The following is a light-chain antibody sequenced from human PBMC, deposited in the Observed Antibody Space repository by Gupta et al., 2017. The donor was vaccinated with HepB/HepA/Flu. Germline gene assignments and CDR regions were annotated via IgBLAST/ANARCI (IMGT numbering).Light chain of an antibody. CDR2: WAS. Sequence: DIVMTPSPDSLAVSLGERATITCKSSRSVLDSSNHKNYLAWYQQKPGHPPKLLIYWASTRGSGVPDHFSGSGSGTDFTLTISSLQAEDVAVYYCQQYYGPPHRYTFGQGTKLEI. J-gene: IGKJ2*01. CDR3: QQYYGPPHRYT. CDR1: RSVLDSSNHKNY. V-gene: IGKV4-1*01.